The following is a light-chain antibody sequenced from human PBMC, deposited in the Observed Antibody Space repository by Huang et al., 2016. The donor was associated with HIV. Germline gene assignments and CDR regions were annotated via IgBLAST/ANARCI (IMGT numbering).Light chain of an antibody. V-gene: IGKV3-11*01. Sequence: IVLTQSPATLSLSPGERATLSCRASQSVSGYLAWYQQRPGQAPRLLIYDASTRATGGPVRFSGSGSGTDFTLTISSLEPEDFAVYYCQQRSNWPPVYTFGRGTKLDI. CDR3: QQRSNWPPVYT. CDR2: DAS. J-gene: IGKJ2*01. CDR1: QSVSGY.